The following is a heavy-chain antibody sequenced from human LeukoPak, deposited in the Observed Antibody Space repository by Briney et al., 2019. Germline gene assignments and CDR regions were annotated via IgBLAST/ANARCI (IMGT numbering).Heavy chain of an antibody. CDR1: GYTFTGYY. D-gene: IGHD3-3*01. J-gene: IGHJ6*02. Sequence: ASVKVSCKASGYTFTGYYMHWVRQAPGQGLEWMGWINPNSGDTNYAQKFQGRVTMTRDTSISTAYMELSRLRSDDTAVYYCARENVTIFGVVPYFYGMDVWGQGTTVTVSS. V-gene: IGHV1-2*02. CDR3: ARENVTIFGVVPYFYGMDV. CDR2: INPNSGDT.